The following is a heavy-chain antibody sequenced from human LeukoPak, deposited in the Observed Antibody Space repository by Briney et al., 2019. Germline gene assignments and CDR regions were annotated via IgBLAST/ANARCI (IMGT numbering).Heavy chain of an antibody. V-gene: IGHV4-59*01. D-gene: IGHD2-2*01. CDR1: GGSISSYY. CDR3: ARVKAVRYYYYYMDV. J-gene: IGHJ6*03. Sequence: TTSQTLSLTCTVSGGSISSYYWSWIRQPPGKGLEWIGYIYYSGSTNYNLSLKSRVTISVDTSKNQFSLKLSSVTAADTAVYYCARVKAVRYYYYYMDVWGKGTTVTVSS. CDR2: IYYSGST.